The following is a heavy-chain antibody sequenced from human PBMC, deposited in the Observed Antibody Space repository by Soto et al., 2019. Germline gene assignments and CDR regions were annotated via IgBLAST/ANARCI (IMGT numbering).Heavy chain of an antibody. CDR2: MYYSETT. V-gene: IGHV4-59*01. J-gene: IGHJ5*02. Sequence: QVQLQESGPKVVKPSETLSLTCSVSGASINDYYWSWIRQTPGKGLEWVGFMYYSETTKYNPSLKGRVNMSLDTSKNQVSLHLKSVTAADTAVYYCARANSSTSYKLEYKWFDPWGQGTLVTVSS. CDR1: GASINDYY. CDR3: ARANSSTSYKLEYKWFDP. D-gene: IGHD6-13*01.